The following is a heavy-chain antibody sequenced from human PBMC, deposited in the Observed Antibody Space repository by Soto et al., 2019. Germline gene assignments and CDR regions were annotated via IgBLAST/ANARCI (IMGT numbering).Heavy chain of an antibody. D-gene: IGHD2-21*01. CDR2: IYYSGST. Sequence: SETLSLTCTVSGGSVTSGNYYWSWIRQPPGKGLEWIGHIYYSGSTNYNPSLKSRVTISVDASKNQFSLKLSSVTAAATAIYYCARGLVVNPFVVYWGQGTLVTVSS. V-gene: IGHV4-61*01. CDR3: ARGLVVNPFVVY. J-gene: IGHJ4*02. CDR1: GGSVTSGNYY.